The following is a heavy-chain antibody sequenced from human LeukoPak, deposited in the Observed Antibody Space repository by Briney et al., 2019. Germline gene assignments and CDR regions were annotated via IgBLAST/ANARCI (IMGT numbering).Heavy chain of an antibody. CDR3: ARYDFWSGYPNY. Sequence: ASVTVSFTASGYTFTIYDINWVRQAPGQGHEWMGWMNPNSGNTGYAQKFQGRVTMTRNTSITTAYMELSSLRSEDTAVYYCARYDFWSGYPNYWGQGTLVTVSS. V-gene: IGHV1-8*01. J-gene: IGHJ4*02. CDR1: GYTFTIYD. D-gene: IGHD3-3*01. CDR2: MNPNSGNT.